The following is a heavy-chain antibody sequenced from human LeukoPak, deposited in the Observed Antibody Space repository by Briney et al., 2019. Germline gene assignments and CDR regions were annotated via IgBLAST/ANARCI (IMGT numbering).Heavy chain of an antibody. CDR1: GFTFSSYS. Sequence: SGGSLRHSCAASGFTFSSYSMNWVRQAPGKGLEWVAVIPYDGSNKYYADSVKGRFTISRDNSKNTLYLQMNSLRAEDTAVYYCAKGVRSSGPDRYPDYWGQGTLVTVSS. CDR2: IPYDGSNK. J-gene: IGHJ4*02. D-gene: IGHD2-15*01. CDR3: AKGVRSSGPDRYPDY. V-gene: IGHV3-30*18.